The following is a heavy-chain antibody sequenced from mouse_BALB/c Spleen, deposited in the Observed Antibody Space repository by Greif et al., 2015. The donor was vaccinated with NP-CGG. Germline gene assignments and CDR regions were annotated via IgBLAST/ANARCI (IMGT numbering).Heavy chain of an antibody. Sequence: EVKLVESGGGLVKPGGSLKLSCAASGFTFSSYAMSWVRQTPEKRLEWVATISGGGSYTYYPDSVKGRFTISRDNAKNTLYLQMSSLRSEDTAMYYCARQGGSSPFDYWGQGTTLTVSS. V-gene: IGHV5-9-2*01. D-gene: IGHD1-1*01. CDR3: ARQGGSSPFDY. J-gene: IGHJ2*01. CDR1: GFTFSSYA. CDR2: ISGGGSYT.